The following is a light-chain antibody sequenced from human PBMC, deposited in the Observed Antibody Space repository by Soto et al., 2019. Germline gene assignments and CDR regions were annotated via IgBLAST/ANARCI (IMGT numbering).Light chain of an antibody. CDR3: QQRSNWPPLT. CDR1: QSVSSC. Sequence: IVFTQSPATLSLSPGQISTLFCRTSQSVSSCLAWYQQKTGQAPRILIYDGSTRATGITARFSGSGSGTDFTLPISSLEDADFAVYYCQQRSNWPPLTFGQGTRLEIK. J-gene: IGKJ5*01. CDR2: DGS. V-gene: IGKV3-11*01.